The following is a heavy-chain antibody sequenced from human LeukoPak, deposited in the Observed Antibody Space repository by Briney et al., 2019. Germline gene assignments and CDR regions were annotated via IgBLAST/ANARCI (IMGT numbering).Heavy chain of an antibody. J-gene: IGHJ5*02. V-gene: IGHV3-64*01. CDR3: ARYCSSTSCYCA. CDR1: GFTFSSYD. Sequence: GGSLRLSCAASGFTFSSYDMHWVRQAPGKGLEYVSAISTNGGSTDYANSVKGRFTISRDNSKNTLYLQMGSLGAEDMAVYYCARYCSSTSCYCAWGEGALVTVSS. D-gene: IGHD2-2*01. CDR2: ISTNGGST.